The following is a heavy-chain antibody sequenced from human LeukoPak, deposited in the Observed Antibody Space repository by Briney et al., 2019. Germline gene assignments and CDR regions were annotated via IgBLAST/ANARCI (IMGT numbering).Heavy chain of an antibody. D-gene: IGHD2-15*01. Sequence: PGGSLRLSCAASGFTFTAHAMHWVRQAPGKGLECVSTISTNGDTTYYADSVKGRFTISRDNSKNTLYLQMGSLRAEDMAVYYCARGRGVSSYDAMDVWGRGTMVTVSS. CDR1: GFTFTAHA. J-gene: IGHJ6*02. CDR3: ARGRGVSSYDAMDV. V-gene: IGHV3-64*02. CDR2: ISTNGDTT.